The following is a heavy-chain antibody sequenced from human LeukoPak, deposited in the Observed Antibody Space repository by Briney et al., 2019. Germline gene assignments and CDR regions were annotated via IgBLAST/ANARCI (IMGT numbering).Heavy chain of an antibody. D-gene: IGHD3-22*01. CDR2: IIPIFGTA. V-gene: IGHV1-69*06. J-gene: IGHJ3*02. Sequence: ASVKVSCKASGGTFSSYAISWVRQAPGQGLEWMGGIIPIFGTANYAQKFQGRVTITADKSTSTAYMELSSLRSEDTAVYYCATTRTYYYDSSGYPVCAFDIWGQGTMVTVSS. CDR3: ATTRTYYYDSSGYPVCAFDI. CDR1: GGTFSSYA.